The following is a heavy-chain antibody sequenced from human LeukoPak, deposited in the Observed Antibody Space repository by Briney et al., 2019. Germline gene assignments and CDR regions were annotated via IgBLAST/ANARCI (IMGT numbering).Heavy chain of an antibody. Sequence: GGSLRLSCAASGFTFSSYAMNWARQAPGKGPEWVSHISRGGNTEYYADSVRGRFTVSRDNAKNSLYLQMNSLRDEDTAVYYCARDTVNGPFVISLDLWGQGALVTVSS. V-gene: IGHV3-48*02. CDR2: ISRGGNTE. D-gene: IGHD2-8*01. CDR3: ARDTVNGPFVISLDL. CDR1: GFTFSSYA. J-gene: IGHJ5*02.